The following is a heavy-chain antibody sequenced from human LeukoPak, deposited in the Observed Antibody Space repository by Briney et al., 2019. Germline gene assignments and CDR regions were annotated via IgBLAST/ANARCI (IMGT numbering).Heavy chain of an antibody. Sequence: GGSLRLSCAAPGFTFSIYSMSWVRQAPGKGLEWVSSISSRSDYIYYADSVKGRFTISRDNAKNSLYLQMNSLRAEDTAVYYCARDWGSGWYYFDYWGQGTLVTVSS. CDR1: GFTFSIYS. CDR2: ISSRSDYI. V-gene: IGHV3-21*01. J-gene: IGHJ4*02. CDR3: ARDWGSGWYYFDY. D-gene: IGHD6-19*01.